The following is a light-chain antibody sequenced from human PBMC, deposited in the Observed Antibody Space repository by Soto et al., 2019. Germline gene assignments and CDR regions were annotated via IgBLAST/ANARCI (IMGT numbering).Light chain of an antibody. V-gene: IGKV1-5*03. CDR1: QSISSG. J-gene: IGKJ1*01. CDR3: QQYYTCPLT. CDR2: KAS. Sequence: DIQMTQSPSTLSASVGDSVTITCRASQSISSGLAWYQQRPGKAPKLLIYKASNLESGVPSRFSGSGSGTDLTLTISSLHPDDFAAYYCQQYYTCPLTFGPGTKVEIK.